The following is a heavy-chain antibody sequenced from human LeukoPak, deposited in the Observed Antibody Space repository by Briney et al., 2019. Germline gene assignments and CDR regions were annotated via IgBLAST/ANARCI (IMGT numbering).Heavy chain of an antibody. Sequence: GGSLRLSCVASGFTSTDHPMNWVRQAPGKGLKWISYIGGDGIAFYADSVKGRFTASKDDARKSMYLQMNSLRVEDTAVYYCAKDRANWAIDDWGQGTQVTVSS. J-gene: IGHJ4*02. CDR3: AKDRANWAIDD. CDR1: GFTSTDHP. V-gene: IGHV3-69-1*01. CDR2: IGGDGIA. D-gene: IGHD3-16*01.